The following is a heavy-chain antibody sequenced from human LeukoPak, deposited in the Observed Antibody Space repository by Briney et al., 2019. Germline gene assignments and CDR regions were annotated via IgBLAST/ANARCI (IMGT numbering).Heavy chain of an antibody. CDR1: GGSFSGYY. D-gene: IGHD5-18*01. CDR2: INHSGST. J-gene: IGHJ4*02. V-gene: IGHV4-34*01. CDR3: ASEGYSYGSIDY. Sequence: SETLSLTCAVYGGSFSGYYWSWIRQPPGKGLEWIGEINHSGSTNYNPSLNSRVTISVDTSKNQFSLKLSSVTAADTAVYYCASEGYSYGSIDYWGQGTLVTVSS.